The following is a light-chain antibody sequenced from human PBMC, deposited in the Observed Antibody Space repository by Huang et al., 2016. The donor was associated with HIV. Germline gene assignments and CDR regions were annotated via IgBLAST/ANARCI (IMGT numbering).Light chain of an antibody. Sequence: DIEMTQSPSSLSASVGDRVTITCRASQPISSYLNWYQKKPGKAPKVLIYGASSLQGGGPARFSGSGAGTDFTLTISSLQPEDIATYYCQQSYITPYTFGLGTILEIK. CDR3: QQSYITPYT. CDR2: GAS. J-gene: IGKJ2*01. CDR1: QPISSY. V-gene: IGKV1-39*01.